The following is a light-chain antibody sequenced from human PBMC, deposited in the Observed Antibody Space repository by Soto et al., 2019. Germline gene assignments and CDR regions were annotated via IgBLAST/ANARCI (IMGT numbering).Light chain of an antibody. CDR3: CSYAASYSLV. Sequence: QSALTQPRSVSGSHGQSVTISCTGTSSDIGGYNYVSWYQHHPGKAPKLMFYDVTTRPSGVPDRFSGSKSGNTASLAISGLQAEDEADYYCCSYAASYSLVFGGGTKVTVL. J-gene: IGLJ2*01. CDR2: DVT. CDR1: SSDIGGYNY. V-gene: IGLV2-11*01.